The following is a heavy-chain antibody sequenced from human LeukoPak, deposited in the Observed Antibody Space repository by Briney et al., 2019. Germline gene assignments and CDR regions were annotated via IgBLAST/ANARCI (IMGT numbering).Heavy chain of an antibody. CDR3: ARDQAYDYVWGSNRYAY. CDR1: GFTFNSYA. CDR2: ISGGGGST. V-gene: IGHV3-23*01. J-gene: IGHJ4*02. Sequence: GGSLRLSCAASGFTFNSYAMSWVRQARGKGRAWVAGISGGGGSTYHADFVKGRFTISRDNSNNTLTLQMNSLRVENTALYYCARDQAYDYVWGSNRYAYWGQGTLVTVSS. D-gene: IGHD3-16*02.